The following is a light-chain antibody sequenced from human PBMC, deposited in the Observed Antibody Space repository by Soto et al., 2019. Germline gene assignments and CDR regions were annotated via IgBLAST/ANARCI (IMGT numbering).Light chain of an antibody. CDR1: QSVRSSH. J-gene: IGKJ1*01. V-gene: IGKV3-20*01. Sequence: EIVLTQSPATLSLSPGERATLSCRASQSVRSSHLAWYQQKPGQAPRLLIYGASSRATGIPDRFSGSGSGTDFTLTISRLEPEDFAVYSCQQYSSSPATFGQGTKVDIK. CDR2: GAS. CDR3: QQYSSSPAT.